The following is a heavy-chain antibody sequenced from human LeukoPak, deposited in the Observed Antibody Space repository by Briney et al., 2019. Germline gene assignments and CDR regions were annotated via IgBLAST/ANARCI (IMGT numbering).Heavy chain of an antibody. CDR1: GFTFSSYG. CDR2: ISYDGSNK. Sequence: PGGSLRLSCAASGFTFSSYGMHWVRQAQGKGLEWVAVISYDGSNKYYADSVKGRFTISRDNSKNTLYLQMNSLRAEDTAVYYCAKGVAIAARRGPPQHWGQGTLVTVSS. J-gene: IGHJ1*01. D-gene: IGHD6-6*01. CDR3: AKGVAIAARRGPPQH. V-gene: IGHV3-30*18.